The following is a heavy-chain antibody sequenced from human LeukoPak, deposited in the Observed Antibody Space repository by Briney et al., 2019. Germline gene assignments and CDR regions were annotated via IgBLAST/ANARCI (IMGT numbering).Heavy chain of an antibody. Sequence: GGSLRLSCAASGFTFRNAWMNWVRQAPGKGLEWVGRMRSKTDGGNRDYAAPGKGRFTISRDDSKNTLYLQMNSLKTEDTAVYYCTTRGKMEVAAVDYWGQGTLVTVSS. CDR1: GFTFRNAW. V-gene: IGHV3-15*01. CDR3: TTRGKMEVAAVDY. J-gene: IGHJ4*02. CDR2: MRSKTDGGNR. D-gene: IGHD2-15*01.